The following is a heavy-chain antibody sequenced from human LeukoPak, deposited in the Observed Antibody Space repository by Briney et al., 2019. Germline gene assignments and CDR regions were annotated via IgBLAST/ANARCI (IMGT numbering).Heavy chain of an antibody. V-gene: IGHV3-23*01. CDR2: ISGSGGST. Sequence: GGSLRLSCAASGFTFSSYAMSWVRQAPGKGLEWVSAISGSGGSTYYADSVKGRFTISRDNSKNTLYLQMNSLRAEDTAVYYCAETYYYDSSGRSGAFDIWGQGTMVTVSS. CDR3: AETYYYDSSGRSGAFDI. J-gene: IGHJ3*02. D-gene: IGHD3-22*01. CDR1: GFTFSSYA.